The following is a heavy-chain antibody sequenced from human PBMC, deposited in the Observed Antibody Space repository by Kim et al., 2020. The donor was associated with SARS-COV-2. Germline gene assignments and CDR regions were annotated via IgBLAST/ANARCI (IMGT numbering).Heavy chain of an antibody. CDR2: IYYSGST. D-gene: IGHD5-12*01. CDR1: GGSISSSTYY. CDR3: ARLARLANPF. J-gene: IGHJ4*02. V-gene: IGHV4-39*01. Sequence: SETLSLTCTVSGGSISSSTYYWGWIRQPPGKGLEWIGSIYYSGSTYYNPSLKSRVTISVDTSKNQFSLKLSSVTAADTAVYYCARLARLANPFWGQGTLVTVSS.